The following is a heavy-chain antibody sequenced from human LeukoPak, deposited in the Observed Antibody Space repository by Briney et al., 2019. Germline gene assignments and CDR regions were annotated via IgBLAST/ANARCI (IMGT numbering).Heavy chain of an antibody. V-gene: IGHV4-38-2*01. CDR2: VYHTGST. D-gene: IGHD3-22*01. CDR1: GYSISSGYY. Sequence: SETLSLTCAVSGYSISSGYYWVWIRQPPGKGLEWIGSVYHTGSTYYHPSLKSRVTISLDTSKNQFSLRLTSVTAADTALYYCASHYYASSGSLFDSWGRESLVTVSS. CDR3: ASHYYASSGSLFDS. J-gene: IGHJ4*02.